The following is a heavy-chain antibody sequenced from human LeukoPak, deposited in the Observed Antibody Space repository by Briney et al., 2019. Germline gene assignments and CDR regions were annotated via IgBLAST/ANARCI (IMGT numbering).Heavy chain of an antibody. Sequence: QPGGSLRLSCAASGFTFSSYEMNWVRQAPGKGLEWVSYIRSSGSTIYYADSVKGRFTISRDNAKNSLYLQMNSLRAEDTAVYYCAREFGGGRDYYGMDVWGQGTTVTVSS. J-gene: IGHJ6*02. D-gene: IGHD3-10*01. CDR3: AREFGGGRDYYGMDV. CDR1: GFTFSSYE. CDR2: IRSSGSTI. V-gene: IGHV3-48*03.